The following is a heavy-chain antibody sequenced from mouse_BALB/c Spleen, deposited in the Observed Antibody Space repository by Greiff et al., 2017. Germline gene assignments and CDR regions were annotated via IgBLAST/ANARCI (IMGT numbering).Heavy chain of an antibody. Sequence: EVMLVESGGGLVQPGGSRTLSCAASGFTFSDYGMAWVRQAPGKGPEWVAFISNLAYSIYYADTVTGRFTISRENAKNILYLLMSRLRSEDTAMYSCASVYYDYDDGWDNYAMDDWGQGTSVTVSS. CDR3: ASVYYDYDDGWDNYAMDD. J-gene: IGHJ4*01. D-gene: IGHD2-4*01. CDR2: ISNLAYSI. CDR1: GFTFSDYG. V-gene: IGHV5-15*02.